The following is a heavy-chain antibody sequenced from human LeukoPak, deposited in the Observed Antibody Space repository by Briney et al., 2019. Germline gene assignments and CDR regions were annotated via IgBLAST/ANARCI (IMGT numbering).Heavy chain of an antibody. CDR3: AKFYDSSGYYYAYFDY. V-gene: IGHV3-23*01. CDR1: GFTFSSYA. CDR2: VSVSGGYS. Sequence: GSLRLSCAASGFTFSSYAMGWVRQAPGKGLEWVSAVSVSGGYSYYADSVKGRFTISRDNSEGTLYLQMNSLRVEDAAIYYCAKFYDSSGYYYAYFDYWGQGSLVTVSS. D-gene: IGHD3-22*01. J-gene: IGHJ4*02.